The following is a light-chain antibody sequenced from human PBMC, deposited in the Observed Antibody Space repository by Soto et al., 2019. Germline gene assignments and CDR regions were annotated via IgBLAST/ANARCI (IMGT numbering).Light chain of an antibody. CDR2: GAS. CDR1: QSVSSN. V-gene: IGKV3-15*01. Sequence: DIGMTQSPATLPVSPGERATLSCRASQSVSSNLAWYQQKPGQAPRFLIYGASTRATGIPARFSGSGSGTDFTLTISRLEPEDFAVYYCQQYGNSIPITFGQGTRLEIK. J-gene: IGKJ5*01. CDR3: QQYGNSIPIT.